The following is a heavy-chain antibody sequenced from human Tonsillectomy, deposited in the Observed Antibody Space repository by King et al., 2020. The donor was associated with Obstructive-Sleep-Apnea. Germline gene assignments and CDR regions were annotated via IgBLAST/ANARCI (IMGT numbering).Heavy chain of an antibody. D-gene: IGHD2-8*02. J-gene: IGHJ6*02. Sequence: VQLVESGGGVVQPGRSLRLSCAASGFTFSSYGMHWVRQAPGKGLEWVTITSYDGGDKYYIDSVKGRFTISRDNSKNTLYLQMNSLRPEDTAVYYCAKEGTPVTGLYGMDVWVQGTTVTVSS. CDR1: GFTFSSYG. CDR2: TSYDGGDK. V-gene: IGHV3-30*18. CDR3: AKEGTPVTGLYGMDV.